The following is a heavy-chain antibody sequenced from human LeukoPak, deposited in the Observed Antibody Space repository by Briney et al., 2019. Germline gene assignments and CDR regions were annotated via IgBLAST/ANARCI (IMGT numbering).Heavy chain of an antibody. Sequence: ASVKVSCKAPGYTFTGYYMHWVRQAPGQGLEWMGRINPNSGGTNYAQKFQGRVTMTRDTSISTAYMELSRLRSDDTAVYYCARVQGGYSSGFSEPFDPWGQGTLVTVSS. CDR3: ARVQGGYSSGFSEPFDP. V-gene: IGHV1-2*06. CDR2: INPNSGGT. J-gene: IGHJ5*02. CDR1: GYTFTGYY. D-gene: IGHD6-25*01.